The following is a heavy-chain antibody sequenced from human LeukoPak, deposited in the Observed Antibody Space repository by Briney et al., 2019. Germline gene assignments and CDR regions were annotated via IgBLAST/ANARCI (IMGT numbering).Heavy chain of an antibody. CDR1: GFTFSSYS. J-gene: IGHJ3*02. D-gene: IGHD1-26*01. CDR2: ISYDGSNK. Sequence: GGSLRLSCAASGFTFSSYSMNWVRQAPGKGLEWVAVISYDGSNKYYADSVKGRFTISRDNSKNTLYLQMNSLRAEDTAVYYCARDSPNYSGSPGGAFDIWGQGTMVTVSS. V-gene: IGHV3-30*03. CDR3: ARDSPNYSGSPGGAFDI.